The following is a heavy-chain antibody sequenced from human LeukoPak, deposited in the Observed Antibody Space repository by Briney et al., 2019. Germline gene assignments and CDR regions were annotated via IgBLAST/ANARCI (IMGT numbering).Heavy chain of an antibody. CDR1: VGSISSGGYY. J-gene: IGHJ4*02. D-gene: IGHD1/OR15-1a*01. Sequence: SETLSLTCTVSVGSISSGGYYWSWIRQHPGKGLEWIGYISYSGSTYYNPSLKSRVTISVDTSKNLFSLKLSSVTAADTAVYYCARGNTAPESPYFDYWGQGTLVTVSS. CDR2: ISYSGST. CDR3: ARGNTAPESPYFDY. V-gene: IGHV4-31*03.